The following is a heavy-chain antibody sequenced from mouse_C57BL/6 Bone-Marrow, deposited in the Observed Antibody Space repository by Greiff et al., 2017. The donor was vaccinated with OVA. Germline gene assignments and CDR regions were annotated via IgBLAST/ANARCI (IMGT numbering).Heavy chain of an antibody. CDR1: GFTFSDYY. Sequence: EVMLVESGGGLVQPGGSLKLSCAASGFTFSDYYMYWVRQTPEKRLEWVAYISNGGGSTYYPDTVKGRFTISRDNAKNTLYLQMSRLKSEDTAMYYCASDDGYYAMDYWGQGTSVTVSS. CDR3: ASDDGYYAMDY. CDR2: ISNGGGST. V-gene: IGHV5-12*01. J-gene: IGHJ4*01. D-gene: IGHD2-3*01.